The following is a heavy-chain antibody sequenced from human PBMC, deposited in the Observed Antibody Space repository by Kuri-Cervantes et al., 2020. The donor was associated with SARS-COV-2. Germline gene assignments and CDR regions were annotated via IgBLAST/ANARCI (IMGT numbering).Heavy chain of an antibody. V-gene: IGHV1-69*04. Sequence: SVKVSCTASGGTLSTYTVTWVRQAPGQGLVWMGRIIPVLRVENYAQKFQGRVTITADKSTNTAYIELTSLRSEDTAVYYCARDSEFTRDAFEIWGQGTMVTVSS. CDR3: ARDSEFTRDAFEI. J-gene: IGHJ3*02. CDR2: IIPVLRVE. CDR1: GGTLSTYT.